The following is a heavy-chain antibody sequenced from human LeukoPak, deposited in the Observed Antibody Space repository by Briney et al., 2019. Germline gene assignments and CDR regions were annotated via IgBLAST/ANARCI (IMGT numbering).Heavy chain of an antibody. CDR3: ARAVGYSYGPRPYYYYMDV. Sequence: GGSLRLSCAASGFTFSSYGMHWVRQAPGKGLEWVAVISYDGSNKYYADSVKGRFTISRDNSKNTLYLQMNSLRAEDTAVYYCARAVGYSYGPRPYYYYMDVWGKGTTVTISS. CDR1: GFTFSSYG. J-gene: IGHJ6*03. D-gene: IGHD5-18*01. V-gene: IGHV3-30*03. CDR2: ISYDGSNK.